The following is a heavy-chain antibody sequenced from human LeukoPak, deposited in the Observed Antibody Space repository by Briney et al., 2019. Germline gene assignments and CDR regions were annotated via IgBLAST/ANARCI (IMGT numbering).Heavy chain of an antibody. D-gene: IGHD1-26*01. V-gene: IGHV7-4-1*02. CDR3: ARDGIPLGGYYYYMDV. CDR2: INTNTGNP. CDR1: GYTFTSYA. Sequence: ASVNVSCKASGYTFTSYAMNWVRQAPGQGLEWMGWINTNTGNPTYAQGFTGRFVFSLDTSVSTAYLQISSLKAEDTAVYYCARDGIPLGGYYYYMDVWGKGTTVTVSS. J-gene: IGHJ6*03.